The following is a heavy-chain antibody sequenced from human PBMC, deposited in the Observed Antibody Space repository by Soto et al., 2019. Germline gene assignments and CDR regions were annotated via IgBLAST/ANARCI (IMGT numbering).Heavy chain of an antibody. CDR2: INAGNGNT. CDR3: ARDRGGDSSGWLTYYYYGMDV. CDR1: GYTFTSYA. Sequence: ASVKVSCKASGYTFTSYAMHWVRQAPGQRLEWMGWINAGNGNTKYSQKFQGRVTITRDTSASTAYMELSSLRSEDTAVYYCARDRGGDSSGWLTYYYYGMDVWGQGTTVTVSS. V-gene: IGHV1-3*01. J-gene: IGHJ6*02. D-gene: IGHD6-13*01.